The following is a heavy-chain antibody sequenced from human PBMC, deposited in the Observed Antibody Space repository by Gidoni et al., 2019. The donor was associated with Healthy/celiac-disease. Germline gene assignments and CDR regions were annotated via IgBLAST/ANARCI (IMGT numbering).Heavy chain of an antibody. D-gene: IGHD6-13*01. CDR3: ATGSAGTRSYYGMDV. V-gene: IGHV1-24*01. J-gene: IGHJ6*02. CDR2: FDPDDGET. CDR1: GYTLTELS. Sequence: QVQLVQSGAEGQKPGDSVTVSCKVSGYTLTELSMHWVRQSPGKGLEGLGGFDPDDGETIYAQNFQGRVTMTEDTSTDTAYMELSSLRSEDTAVYYCATGSAGTRSYYGMDVWGQATTVTVSS.